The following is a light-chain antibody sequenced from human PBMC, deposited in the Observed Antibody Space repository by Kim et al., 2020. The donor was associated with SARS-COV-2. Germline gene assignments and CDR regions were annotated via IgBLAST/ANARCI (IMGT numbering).Light chain of an antibody. Sequence: QSVLTQPPSASGTPGQRVTISCSGSSSNIGSNTVNWYQQLPGTAPKLLIYSNYQRPSGVPDRFSGSKSDTSASLAISGLQSEDEADYYCAAWDDSLNGYVFGTGTKVTVL. J-gene: IGLJ1*01. CDR2: SNY. CDR1: SSNIGSNT. CDR3: AAWDDSLNGYV. V-gene: IGLV1-44*01.